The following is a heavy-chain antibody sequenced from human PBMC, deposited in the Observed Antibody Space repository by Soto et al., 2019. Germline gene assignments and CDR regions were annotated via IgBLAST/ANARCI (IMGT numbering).Heavy chain of an antibody. D-gene: IGHD6-19*01. CDR2: INPSGGST. Sequence: GASVKVSCKASGYTFTSYYMHWVRQAPGQGLEWMGIINPSGGSTSYAQKFQGRVTMTRDTSTSTVYMELSSLRSEDTALYYCARVDSSGGENDAFDIWGQGTMVTVSS. J-gene: IGHJ3*02. CDR3: ARVDSSGGENDAFDI. CDR1: GYTFTSYY. V-gene: IGHV1-46*03.